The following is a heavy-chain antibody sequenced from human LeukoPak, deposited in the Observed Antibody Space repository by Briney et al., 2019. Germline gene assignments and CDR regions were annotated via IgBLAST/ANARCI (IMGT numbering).Heavy chain of an antibody. CDR3: ARDPFNWGSDYYGMDV. J-gene: IGHJ6*02. D-gene: IGHD7-27*01. Sequence: SETLSLTCAVYGGSFSGYYWSWIRQPPGKGLEWIGYIYYSGSTNYNPSLKSRVTISIDTSNNQFSLKLTSVTAADTAVYYCARDPFNWGSDYYGMDVWGQGTTVTVSS. V-gene: IGHV4-59*01. CDR2: IYYSGST. CDR1: GGSFSGYY.